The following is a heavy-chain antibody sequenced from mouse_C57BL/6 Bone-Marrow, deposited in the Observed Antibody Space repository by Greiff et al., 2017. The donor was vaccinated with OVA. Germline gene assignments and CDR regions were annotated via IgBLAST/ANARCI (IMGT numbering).Heavy chain of an antibody. Sequence: QVQLKESGAELVRPGSSVKLSCKASGYTFTSYWMDWVKQRPGQGLEWIGNIYPSDSETHYNQKFKDKATLTVDKSSSTAYMQLSSLTSEDSAVYYCAGYYGSRTGYFDVWGTGTTVTVSS. D-gene: IGHD1-1*01. CDR1: GYTFTSYW. CDR3: AGYYGSRTGYFDV. V-gene: IGHV1-61*01. CDR2: IYPSDSET. J-gene: IGHJ1*03.